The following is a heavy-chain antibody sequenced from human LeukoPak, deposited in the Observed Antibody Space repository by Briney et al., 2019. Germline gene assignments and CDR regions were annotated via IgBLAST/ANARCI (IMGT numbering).Heavy chain of an antibody. CDR2: ISTSSGAI. Sequence: GGSLRLSCAVSGFTFSSYSMTWVRQAPGKGLEWVSYISTSSGAIYYADSVKGRFTISRDNANNSLYLQMNSLRAEDTAVYFCAKVGIRFLEQYYHEYWGQGTLVTVSS. CDR1: GFTFSSYS. V-gene: IGHV3-48*04. CDR3: AKVGIRFLEQYYHEY. J-gene: IGHJ4*02. D-gene: IGHD3-3*01.